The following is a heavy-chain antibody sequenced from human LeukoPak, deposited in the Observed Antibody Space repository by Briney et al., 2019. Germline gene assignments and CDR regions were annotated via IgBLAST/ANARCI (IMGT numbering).Heavy chain of an antibody. J-gene: IGHJ3*02. CDR2: IYYSGST. CDR1: GGSISSGGYY. CDR3: ARVLELGYCSGGSCYSFDAFDI. V-gene: IGHV4-31*03. Sequence: PSETLSLTCTVSGGSISSGGYYWSWIRQHPGKGLEWIGYIYYSGSTYYNPSLKSRVTISVDTSKNQFSLKLSSVTAADTAVYYCARVLELGYCSGGSCYSFDAFDIWGQGTMVTVSS. D-gene: IGHD2-15*01.